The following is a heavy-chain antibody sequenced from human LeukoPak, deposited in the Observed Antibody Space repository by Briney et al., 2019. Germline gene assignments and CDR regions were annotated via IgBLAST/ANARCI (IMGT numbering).Heavy chain of an antibody. CDR3: ARVRGDTAMVPNWYFDL. Sequence: PSETLSLTCAVSGGSISSGGYSWSWIRQPPGKGLEWIGYIYYSGSTYYNPSLKSRVTISVDTSKNQFSLKLSSVTAADTAVYYCARVRGDTAMVPNWYFDLWGRGTLVTVSS. D-gene: IGHD5-18*01. V-gene: IGHV4-30-4*07. CDR1: GGSISSGGYS. J-gene: IGHJ2*01. CDR2: IYYSGST.